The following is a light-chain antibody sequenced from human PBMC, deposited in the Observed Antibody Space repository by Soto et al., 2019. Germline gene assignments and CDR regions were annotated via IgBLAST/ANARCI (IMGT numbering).Light chain of an antibody. CDR1: QDISNY. J-gene: IGKJ4*01. V-gene: IGKV1-33*01. CDR2: DGS. CDR3: LQSDTLPPT. Sequence: DIQMTQSPSSLSASVGDRVTITCQASQDISNYLNWYQQKPGKAPKLLIYDGSNLETGVPSRFSGSRSWTHFTLTMSRLQLEDIATYYCLQSDTLPPTFGGCTKVEIK.